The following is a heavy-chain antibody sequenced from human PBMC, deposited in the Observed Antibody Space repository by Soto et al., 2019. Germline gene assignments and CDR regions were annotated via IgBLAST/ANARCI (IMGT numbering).Heavy chain of an antibody. J-gene: IGHJ5*02. CDR3: ARGGYYYDSSGKFTSYVGKFDP. V-gene: IGHV4-59*02. Sequence: SETLSLTCTVSGGSVSSYYWTWIRQPPGKGLEWIGYIYYSGSTNYNPSLKSRVTISVDTSKNQFSLKLSSVTAADTAVYYCARGGYYYDSSGKFTSYVGKFDPWGQGTMVTVSS. D-gene: IGHD3-22*01. CDR1: GGSVSSYY. CDR2: IYYSGST.